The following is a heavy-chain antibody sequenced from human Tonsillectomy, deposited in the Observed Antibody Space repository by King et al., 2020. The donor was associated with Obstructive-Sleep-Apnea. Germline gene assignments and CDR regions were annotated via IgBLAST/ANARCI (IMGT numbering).Heavy chain of an antibody. CDR1: GFTFSTYG. D-gene: IGHD2-21*01. CDR2: ISYDGRNK. CDR3: AKDVVIKVYYYGMDV. J-gene: IGHJ6*02. Sequence: VQLVESGGGVVQPGRSLRLSCEASGFTFSTYGMHWVRQAPGKGLEWVAVISYDGRNKYYADSVKGRFTISRDNSKNTLYRQMNTLRAEDTAVYYCAKDVVIKVYYYGMDVWGQGTTVTVSS. V-gene: IGHV3-30*18.